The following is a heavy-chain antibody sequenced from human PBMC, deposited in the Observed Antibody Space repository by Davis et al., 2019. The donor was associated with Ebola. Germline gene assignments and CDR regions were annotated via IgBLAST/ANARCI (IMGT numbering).Heavy chain of an antibody. CDR2: LGTSADT. V-gene: IGHV3-23*01. Sequence: SCAASGFVFRNYVMSWVRQAPGKGLEWVSTLGTSADTYYADSVKGRFTISRDNSKNTLYLQMNGLRVEDTAIYYCAKDTSNIWFDIWGQGTNVTVSS. CDR1: GFVFRNYV. CDR3: AKDTSNIWFDI. D-gene: IGHD1-26*01. J-gene: IGHJ3*02.